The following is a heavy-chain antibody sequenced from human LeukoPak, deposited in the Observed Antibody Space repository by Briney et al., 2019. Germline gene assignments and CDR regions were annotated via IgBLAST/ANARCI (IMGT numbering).Heavy chain of an antibody. D-gene: IGHD2-2*01. CDR3: ARGSVNYCSSTSCSGAFDI. V-gene: IGHV4-34*01. CDR1: GFTFSDYY. J-gene: IGHJ3*02. CDR2: INHSGST. Sequence: LRLSCAASGFTFSDYYWSWIRQPPGKGLEWIGEINHSGSTNYNPSLKSRVTISVDTSKNQFSLKLSSVTAADTAVYYCARGSVNYCSSTSCSGAFDIWGQGTVVTVSS.